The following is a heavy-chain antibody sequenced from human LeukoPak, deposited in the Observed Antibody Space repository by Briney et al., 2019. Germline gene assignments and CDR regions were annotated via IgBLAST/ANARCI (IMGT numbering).Heavy chain of an antibody. V-gene: IGHV1-46*01. Sequence: ASVKVSCKASGYSFTSHYMRWVRQAPGQGLEWMGLINPRGTSTIYAEKFQGRIIMTRDMSTTTDYMELSSLKSDDTAVYYCARVTTGTTWALYYYYYMDVWGKGTTVTISS. J-gene: IGHJ6*03. CDR2: INPRGTST. D-gene: IGHD1-1*01. CDR1: GYSFTSHY. CDR3: ARVTTGTTWALYYYYYMDV.